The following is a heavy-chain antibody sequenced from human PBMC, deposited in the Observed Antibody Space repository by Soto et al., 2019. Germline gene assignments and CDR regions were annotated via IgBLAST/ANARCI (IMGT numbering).Heavy chain of an antibody. V-gene: IGHV4-59*01. J-gene: IGHJ5*02. CDR1: GGSISSYY. D-gene: IGHD6-13*01. Sequence: ETLSLTCTVSGGSISSYYWSWIRQPPGKGLEWIGYIYYSGSTNYNPSLKSRVTISVDTSKNQFSLKLSSVTAADTAVYYCARVRGYSSSWYPPYNWFDPWGQGTLVTVS. CDR3: ARVRGYSSSWYPPYNWFDP. CDR2: IYYSGST.